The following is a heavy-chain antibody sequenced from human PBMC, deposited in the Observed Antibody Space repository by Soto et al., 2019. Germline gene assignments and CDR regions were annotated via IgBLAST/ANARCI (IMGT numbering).Heavy chain of an antibody. CDR1: GFTFSDYW. V-gene: IGHV3-7*03. CDR3: VKDGGYCSSSTCYAPRNHYFDS. CDR2: TKFDGSEK. J-gene: IGHJ4*02. Sequence: GSLRLSFEASGFTFSDYWMSWVRQAPGKGPEWVANTKFDGSEKQYVDSVRGRFTISRDNSRSSLSLQMNSLRAGDTAVYYCVKDGGYCSSSTCYAPRNHYFDSWGQGTLVTVSS. D-gene: IGHD2-2*01.